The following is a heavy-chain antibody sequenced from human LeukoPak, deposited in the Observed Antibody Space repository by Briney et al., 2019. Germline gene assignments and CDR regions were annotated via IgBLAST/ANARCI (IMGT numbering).Heavy chain of an antibody. Sequence: PGGSLRLSCAASGFTFCTSAMSWVRQAPGKGREWVSTFGRSGSDTYYSDSVKGRFTIFRDNSKNTLYLQMNSLRDEDTAVYYCAKGSLGSWYYFDYWGQGTLVTVSS. CDR2: FGRSGSDT. D-gene: IGHD6-13*01. V-gene: IGHV3-23*01. CDR3: AKGSLGSWYYFDY. CDR1: GFTFCTSA. J-gene: IGHJ4*02.